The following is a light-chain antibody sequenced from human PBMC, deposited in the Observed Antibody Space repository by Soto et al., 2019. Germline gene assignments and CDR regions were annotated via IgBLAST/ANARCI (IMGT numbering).Light chain of an antibody. V-gene: IGKV3-15*01. CDR2: GAS. CDR3: QQYNNWPPYT. J-gene: IGKJ2*01. CDR1: QSVSSN. Sequence: EIVMTQSPATLSVSPGERATLSCRASQSVSSNLAWYQQKPGPAPRLLIYGASTRATGIPASFSGGGSGTEFTLTISSLQSEDFAVYYCQQYNNWPPYTFGQGTKLEIK.